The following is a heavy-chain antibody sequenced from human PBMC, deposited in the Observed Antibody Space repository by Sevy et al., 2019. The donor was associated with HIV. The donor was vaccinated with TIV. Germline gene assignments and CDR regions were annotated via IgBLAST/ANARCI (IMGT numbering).Heavy chain of an antibody. J-gene: IGHJ6*03. CDR2: IKSKTDGETT. V-gene: IGHV3-15*01. D-gene: IGHD3-10*01. CDR3: ARACGDLLWFGPCYYYMDV. CDR1: GFTFRDAW. Sequence: GGSLRLSCAASGFTFRDAWMTWVRQAPGKGLEWVGRIKSKTDGETTDYATPVKGRFTISRDDSKNTLYLQMNSLKTEDTALYYCARACGDLLWFGPCYYYMDVWGKGTTVTVSS.